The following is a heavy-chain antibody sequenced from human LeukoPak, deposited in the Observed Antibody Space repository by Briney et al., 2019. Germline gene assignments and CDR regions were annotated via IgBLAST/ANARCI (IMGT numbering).Heavy chain of an antibody. D-gene: IGHD5-18*01. CDR1: GYTFTGYY. J-gene: IGHJ4*02. CDR3: AKGPRGYSDGYDY. V-gene: IGHV1-2*06. Sequence: ASVRVSCKASGYTFTGYYIHWVRQAPGQGLEWMGRINPNSGGTNYAQKFQGRVTMTRDTSISTAYMDLSRLRSDDTAVYYRAKGPRGYSDGYDYWGQGTLVTVSS. CDR2: INPNSGGT.